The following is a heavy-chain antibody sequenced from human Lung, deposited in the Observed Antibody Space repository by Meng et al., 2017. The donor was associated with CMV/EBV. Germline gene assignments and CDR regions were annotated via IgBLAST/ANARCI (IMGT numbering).Heavy chain of an antibody. CDR3: ATDVAIIPSYYFYGLDV. D-gene: IGHD3-10*01. CDR2: VCPGDSEP. Sequence: YAFPGHSFHWVHQGPGQGLPWVGLVCPGDSEPIYTEKFQGDVTITATTSADTINMELSRRRSADTAVYYCATDVAIIPSYYFYGLDVWGQGTTVTVSS. V-gene: IGHV1-69-2*01. CDR1: YAFPGHS. J-gene: IGHJ6*02.